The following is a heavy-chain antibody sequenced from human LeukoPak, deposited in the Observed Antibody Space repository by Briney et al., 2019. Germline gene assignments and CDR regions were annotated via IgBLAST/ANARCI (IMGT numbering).Heavy chain of an antibody. CDR3: ARDKSGSYDRYMDV. CDR1: GFTVSSNY. J-gene: IGHJ6*03. CDR2: IYSGGST. V-gene: IGHV3-66*01. Sequence: PGGSLRLSCAASGFTVSSNYMSWVRQAPGKGLEWVSVIYSGGSTYYADSVKGRFTISRDNSKNTLYLQMNSLRAEDTAVYYCARDKSGSYDRYMDVWGTGTTVTVSS. D-gene: IGHD1-26*01.